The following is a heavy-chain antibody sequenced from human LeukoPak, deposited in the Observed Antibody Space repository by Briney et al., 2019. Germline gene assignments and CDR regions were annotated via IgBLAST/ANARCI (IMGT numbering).Heavy chain of an antibody. CDR2: MNPNSGDT. J-gene: IGHJ5*02. D-gene: IGHD3-10*01. Sequence: GASVEVFCKASGYTFTNYDINWVRQAAGQGLEWMGWMNPNSGDTGYAQRFQGRVTMTRDTSTSTAYMELSSLRSEDTAVYYCARSGFGSGTSFDPWGQGTLVTVSS. V-gene: IGHV1-8*01. CDR3: ARSGFGSGTSFDP. CDR1: GYTFTNYD.